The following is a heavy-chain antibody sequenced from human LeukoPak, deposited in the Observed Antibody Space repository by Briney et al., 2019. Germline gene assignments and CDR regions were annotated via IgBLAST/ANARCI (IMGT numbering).Heavy chain of an antibody. CDR2: IIPIFGTA. V-gene: IGHV1-69*01. D-gene: IGHD3-22*01. J-gene: IGHJ4*02. CDR1: GGTLSSYA. CDR3: ARDRDSSGYYGY. Sequence: ASVKVSCKASGGTLSSYAISWVRQAPGQGLEWMGGIIPIFGTANYAQKFQGRVTITADESTSTAYMELSSLRSEDTAVYYCARDRDSSGYYGYWGQGTLVTVSS.